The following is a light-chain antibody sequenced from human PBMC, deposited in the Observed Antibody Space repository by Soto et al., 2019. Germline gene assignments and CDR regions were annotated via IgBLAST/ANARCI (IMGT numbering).Light chain of an antibody. CDR3: SLGTTTSWV. Sequence: QSVLTQPASVSGSPGQTITISCTGTSSDIGRYNYVSWYQHHPGKAPQVMIYGVSNRPSGVSYRFSGSKSVNTASLTISGLQAEDEAEYYCSLGTTTSWVFGTGTKVTVL. V-gene: IGLV2-14*01. CDR1: SSDIGRYNY. CDR2: GVS. J-gene: IGLJ1*01.